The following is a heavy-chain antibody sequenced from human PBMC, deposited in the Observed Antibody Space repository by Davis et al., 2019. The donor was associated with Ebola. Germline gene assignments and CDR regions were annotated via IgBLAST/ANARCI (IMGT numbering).Heavy chain of an antibody. D-gene: IGHD2-15*01. CDR2: INPNSGDT. CDR3: ARRLGVSKDTRHDH. V-gene: IGHV1-2*06. CDR1: GYTFTGYY. J-gene: IGHJ4*02. Sequence: ASVKVSCKASGYTFTGYYIHWVRQAPGQGLEWMGRINPNSGDTHYAQRFQGRVTMTRNTSISTAYMEVSSLRSEDTAVYYCARRLGVSKDTRHDHWGQGTLVTVSS.